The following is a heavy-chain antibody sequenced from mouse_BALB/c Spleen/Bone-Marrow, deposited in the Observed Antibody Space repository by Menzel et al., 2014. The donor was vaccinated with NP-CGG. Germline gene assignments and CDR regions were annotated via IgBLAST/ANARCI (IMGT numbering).Heavy chain of an antibody. CDR1: GYSFTSYW. CDR2: IHPSDSET. CDR3: AREREITTVVAGDWYFDV. V-gene: IGHV1-61*01. Sequence: VQLVESGAELVRPGASVKLSCKASGYSFTSYWMNWVKQRPGQGLEWIGMIHPSDSETRLNQKFKDKATLTVDISSSTAYMQLSSPTSEDSAVYYCAREREITTVVAGDWYFDVWGAGTTVTVSS. D-gene: IGHD1-1*01. J-gene: IGHJ1*01.